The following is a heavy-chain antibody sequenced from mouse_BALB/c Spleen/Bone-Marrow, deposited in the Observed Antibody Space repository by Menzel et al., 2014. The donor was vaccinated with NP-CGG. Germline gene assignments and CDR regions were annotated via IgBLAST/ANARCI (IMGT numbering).Heavy chain of an antibody. CDR2: INPGSGGT. J-gene: IGHJ4*01. CDR3: ARDGDYDEGYAMDY. CDR1: GYAFTNYL. V-gene: IGHV1-54*01. Sequence: VMLVESGAELVRPGTSVKVSCKASGYAFTNYLIEWVKQRPGQGLEWIGVINPGSGGTNYNEKFKGKATLTADKSSSTAYMQLSSLTSGDSAVYFCARDGDYDEGYAMDYWGQGTSVTVSS. D-gene: IGHD2-4*01.